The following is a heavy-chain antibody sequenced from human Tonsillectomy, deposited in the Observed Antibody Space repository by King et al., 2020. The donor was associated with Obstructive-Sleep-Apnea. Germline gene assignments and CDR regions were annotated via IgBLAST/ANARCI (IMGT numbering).Heavy chain of an antibody. CDR3: ASGPYYYDSSDYSPGLSHFDL. D-gene: IGHD3-22*01. CDR1: GFTVSSNY. J-gene: IGHJ2*01. CDR2: IHSGGNT. V-gene: IGHV3-66*01. Sequence: EVQLVESGGGLVQPGGSLRLSCVVSGFTVSSNYMTWVRQAPGKGLEWVSVIHSGGNTYYADSVKGRFTISRDNSKNTLYLQMNILRAEDTAVYYCASGPYYYDSSDYSPGLSHFDLWGRGTLVTVSS.